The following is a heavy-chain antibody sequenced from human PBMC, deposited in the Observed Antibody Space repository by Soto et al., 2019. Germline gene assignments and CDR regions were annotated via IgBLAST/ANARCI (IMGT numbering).Heavy chain of an antibody. J-gene: IGHJ4*02. CDR3: ARQIYDSDTGPNFQYYFDS. V-gene: IGHV5-10-1*01. Sequence: GESLKISCKGSGYSFTSYWISWVRQMPGKGLEWMGRIDPSDSYTNYSPSFRGHVTISVTKSITTVFLQWSSLRASDTAMYYCARQIYDSDTGPNFQYYFDSWGQGTPVTVSS. D-gene: IGHD3-22*01. CDR2: IDPSDSYT. CDR1: GYSFTSYW.